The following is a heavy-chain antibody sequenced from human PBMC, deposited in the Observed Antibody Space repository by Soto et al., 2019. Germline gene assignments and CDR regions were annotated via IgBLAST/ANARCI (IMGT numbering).Heavy chain of an antibody. CDR1: GGTFSSYT. J-gene: IGHJ2*01. CDR2: IIPILGIA. CDR3: AKRLGKNYWYFDL. Sequence: QVQLVQSGAEVKKPGSSVKVSCKASGGTFSSYTISWVRQAPGQGLEWMGRIIPILGIANYAQKFQGRVTITADKSTSTAYMELSSLRSEDTAVYYGAKRLGKNYWYFDLCGRGTLVTVSS. D-gene: IGHD6-25*01. V-gene: IGHV1-69*02.